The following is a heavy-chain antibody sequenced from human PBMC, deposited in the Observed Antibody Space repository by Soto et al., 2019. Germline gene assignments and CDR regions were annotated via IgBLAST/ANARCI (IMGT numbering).Heavy chain of an antibody. Sequence: SETLSLTCTVSGGSISNYYWSWIRQPPGKGLEWIGYIYYSGSTNYNPSLKSRVTISVDTSKNQFSLKLSSVTAADTAVYYCARQGYDFWSGYYTGLYYYYYMDVWGKGTTVTVSS. CDR3: ARQGYDFWSGYYTGLYYYYYMDV. D-gene: IGHD3-3*01. V-gene: IGHV4-59*08. CDR1: GGSISNYY. CDR2: IYYSGST. J-gene: IGHJ6*03.